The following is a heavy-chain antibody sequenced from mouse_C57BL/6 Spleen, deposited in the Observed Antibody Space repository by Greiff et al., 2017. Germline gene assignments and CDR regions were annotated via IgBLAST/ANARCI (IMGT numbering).Heavy chain of an antibody. J-gene: IGHJ2*01. CDR3: ARDYSQYCDY. D-gene: IGHD2-13*01. V-gene: IGHV14-2*01. CDR2: IDPEDGDT. CDR1: GFNITDYY. Sequence: VQLQQSGAELVKPGASVKLSCTASGFNITDYYMHWVKQRTEQGLEWIGRIDPEDGDTNYAPNFQGKATITADTSSNTAYLQLRSLTSEDTAVYYCARDYSQYCDYWGQGTTLTVSS.